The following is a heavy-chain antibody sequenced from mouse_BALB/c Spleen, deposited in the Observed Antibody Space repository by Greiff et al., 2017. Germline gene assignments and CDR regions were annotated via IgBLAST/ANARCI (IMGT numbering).Heavy chain of an antibody. D-gene: IGHD2-4*01. Sequence: DVHLVESGGDLVKPGGSLKLSCAASGFTFSSYGMSWVRQTPDKRLEWVATISSGGSYTYYPDSVKGRFTISRDNAKNTLYLQMSSLKSEDTAMYYCARHVYYDYDDGVYYAMDYWGQGTSVTVS. CDR3: ARHVYYDYDDGVYYAMDY. V-gene: IGHV5-6*01. CDR1: GFTFSSYG. CDR2: ISSGGSYT. J-gene: IGHJ4*01.